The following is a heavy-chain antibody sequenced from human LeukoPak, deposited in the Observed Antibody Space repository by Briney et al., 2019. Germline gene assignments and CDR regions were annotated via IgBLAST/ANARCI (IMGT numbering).Heavy chain of an antibody. CDR3: ARSAGILPHGHFDY. Sequence: ASVKVSCKASGYTFTGYYMHWVRQAPGQGLEWMGWINPNSGGTNYAQKFQGRVTMTRDTSISTAYMELSRLRSDDTAVYYCARSAGILPHGHFDYWGQGTLVTVSS. CDR1: GYTFTGYY. CDR2: INPNSGGT. J-gene: IGHJ4*02. V-gene: IGHV1-2*02.